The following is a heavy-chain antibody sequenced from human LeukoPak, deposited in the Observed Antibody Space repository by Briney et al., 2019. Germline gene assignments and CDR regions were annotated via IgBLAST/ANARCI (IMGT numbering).Heavy chain of an antibody. CDR2: VNYSGST. CDR1: GDSVSSGDYY. J-gene: IGHJ4*02. D-gene: IGHD3-10*01. V-gene: IGHV4-39*01. Sequence: PSETLSPTCTVSGDSVSSGDYYWGWIRQSPGKGLEWIGSVNYSGSTHYNASLRSRVTMSVDTSKNQFSLKLTSVTAADTAVYYCARLRGDYWGQGTLVTVSS. CDR3: ARLRGDY.